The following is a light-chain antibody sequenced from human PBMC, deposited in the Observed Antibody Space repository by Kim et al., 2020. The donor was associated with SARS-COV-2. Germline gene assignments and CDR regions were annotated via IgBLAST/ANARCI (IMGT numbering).Light chain of an antibody. CDR3: QQRSNWPST. J-gene: IGKJ2*01. CDR1: QSVSSY. CDR2: DAS. Sequence: SVSPGESATLSCRASQSVSSYLAWYQQKPGQAPRLLIYDASNRATGIPARFSGSGSGTDFTLTISSLEPEDFAVYYCQQRSNWPSTFGQGTKLEI. V-gene: IGKV3-11*01.